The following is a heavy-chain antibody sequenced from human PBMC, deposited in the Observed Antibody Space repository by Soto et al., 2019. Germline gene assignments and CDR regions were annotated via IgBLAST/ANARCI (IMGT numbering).Heavy chain of an antibody. J-gene: IGHJ3*02. CDR3: ARSGGDYSSDAFDI. Sequence: EVQLVESGGGLVQPGGSLRLSCAASGFTFSSYDMHWVRQATGKGLEWVSAIGTAGDTYYPGSVKGRFTISRENAKNSLYLQMNSLRAGDTAVYYCARSGGDYSSDAFDIWGQGTMVTVSS. CDR2: IGTAGDT. CDR1: GFTFSSYD. D-gene: IGHD4-17*01. V-gene: IGHV3-13*01.